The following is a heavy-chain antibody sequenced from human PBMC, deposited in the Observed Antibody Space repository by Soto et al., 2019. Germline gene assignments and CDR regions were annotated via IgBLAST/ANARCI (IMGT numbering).Heavy chain of an antibody. J-gene: IGHJ4*02. D-gene: IGHD3-22*01. CDR2: ISAYNGNT. CDR1: GYTFTSYG. CDR3: ASTHLGHYYDRRGYYEPDYSDY. Sequence: QVQLVQSGAEVKKPGASVKVSCKASGYTFTSYGISWVRQAPGQGLEWMGWISAYNGNTNYAQKLQGRVTMTTDTATSKASKEPRSLRSDDTAVYYCASTHLGHYYDRRGYYEPDYSDYWGQGTLVTVSS. V-gene: IGHV1-18*01.